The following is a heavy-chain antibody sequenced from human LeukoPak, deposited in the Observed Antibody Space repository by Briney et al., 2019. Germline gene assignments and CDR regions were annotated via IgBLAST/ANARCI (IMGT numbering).Heavy chain of an antibody. D-gene: IGHD3-10*01. Sequence: GASVKVSCKASGYTFTGYYMHWVRRAPGQGLEWMGIINPSGGSTSYAQKFQGRVTMTRDTSISTAYMELSRLRSDDTAVYYCAPADYGSGIGGFDYWGQGTLVTVSS. CDR1: GYTFTGYY. V-gene: IGHV1-46*01. CDR3: APADYGSGIGGFDY. J-gene: IGHJ4*02. CDR2: INPSGGST.